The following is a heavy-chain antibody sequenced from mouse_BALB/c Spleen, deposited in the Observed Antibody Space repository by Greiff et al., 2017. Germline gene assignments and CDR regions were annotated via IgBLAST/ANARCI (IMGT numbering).Heavy chain of an antibody. J-gene: IGHJ4*01. CDR3: ARDRSTTGTGAMDY. CDR1: GFSLTSYG. CDR2: IWAGGST. D-gene: IGHD4-1*02. V-gene: IGHV2-9*02. Sequence: VHLVESGPGLVAPSQSLSITCTVSGFSLTSYGVHWVRQPPGKGLEWLGVIWAGGSTNYNSALMSRLSISKDNSKSQVFLKMNSLQTDDTAMYYCARDRSTTGTGAMDYWGQGTSVTVSS.